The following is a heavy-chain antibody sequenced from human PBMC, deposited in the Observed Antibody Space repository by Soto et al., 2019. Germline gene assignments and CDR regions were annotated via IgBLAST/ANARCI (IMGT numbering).Heavy chain of an antibody. CDR3: ASDGVVVVAAFYVMDV. Sequence: ASVKVSCKASGGTFISYAISWVRQAPGQGLEWMGGIIPIFGTANYAQKFQGRVTITADESTSTAYMELRSLRSDDTAVYYCASDGVVVVAAFYVMDVWVQGTTVTVSS. V-gene: IGHV1-69*13. CDR2: IIPIFGTA. D-gene: IGHD2-15*01. CDR1: GGTFISYA. J-gene: IGHJ6*02.